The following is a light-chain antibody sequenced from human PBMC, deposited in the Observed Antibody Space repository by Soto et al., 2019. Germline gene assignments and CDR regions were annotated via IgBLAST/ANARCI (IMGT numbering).Light chain of an antibody. CDR2: AAS. J-gene: IGKJ4*01. CDR3: QQADSFPHT. V-gene: IGKV1D-12*01. CDR1: QDISSW. Sequence: DIQMTQSPSSVSASVGDRVIITCRASQDISSWLAWYQQKAGEAPKLLIFAASRLQGGVPSRFSGSVSRTAVTLTSTNLQPEDFATYYYQQADSFPHTFGGGTKVDIK.